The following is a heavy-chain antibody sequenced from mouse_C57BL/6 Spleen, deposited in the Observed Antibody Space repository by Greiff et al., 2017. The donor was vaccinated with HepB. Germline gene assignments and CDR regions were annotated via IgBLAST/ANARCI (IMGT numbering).Heavy chain of an antibody. V-gene: IGHV1-55*01. J-gene: IGHJ2*01. CDR1: GYTFTSYW. Sequence: VQLQQPGAELVKPGASVKMSCTASGYTFTSYWINWVKQRPGQGLEWIGDIYPGSGSTNYNEKFKSKAKLTVDTAYSTAYMQLSSLTSEDSAVYDCARPRRGVYFDYWGQGTTLTVSS. CDR3: ARPRRGVYFDY. CDR2: IYPGSGST. D-gene: IGHD2-10*02.